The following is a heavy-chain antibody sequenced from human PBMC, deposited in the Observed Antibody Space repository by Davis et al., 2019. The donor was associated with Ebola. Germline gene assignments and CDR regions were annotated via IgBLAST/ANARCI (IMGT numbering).Heavy chain of an antibody. J-gene: IGHJ4*02. CDR2: ISAYDDKT. Sequence: ASVKVSCKTSGYKFTSYGISWVRQAPGQGLEWVGWISAYDDKTRYAQKMQGRVIMNIDTSTTKAYMEMRDLRPDDAAVYYCARDMNHHGFWDCGHWGQGTLVTVSS. CDR3: ARDMNHHGFWDCGH. CDR1: GYKFTSYG. D-gene: IGHD3/OR15-3a*01. V-gene: IGHV1-18*01.